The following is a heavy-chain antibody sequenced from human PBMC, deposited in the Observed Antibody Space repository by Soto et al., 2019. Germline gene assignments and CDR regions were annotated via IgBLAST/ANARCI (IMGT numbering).Heavy chain of an antibody. CDR3: AQLEHYDYVSGS. CDR1: AYTFSNYA. V-gene: IGHV1-3*01. D-gene: IGHD3-16*01. J-gene: IGHJ4*02. CDR2: IYAANGNT. Sequence: ASVKVDCTASAYTFSNYAIHWVRQAPGQRPEWMGWIYAANGNTKYSQKFQDRVTITRDTSASTAYMELSSLKSEDSAVYYCAQLEHYDYVSGSWGQGTMVTVSA.